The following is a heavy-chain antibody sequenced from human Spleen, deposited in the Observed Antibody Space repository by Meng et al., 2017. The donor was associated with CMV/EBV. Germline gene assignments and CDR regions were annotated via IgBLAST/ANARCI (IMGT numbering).Heavy chain of an antibody. CDR1: GLTIVNYT. CDR3: ARICVTGRACYHLDH. Sequence: GGSLRLSCAASGLTIVNYTMNWVRQAPGKGLEWVANIKQAGSEKHYVDSVKGRFTISRDNAKNSLHLQVNSLRVEDTAVYYCARICVTGRACYHLDHWGQGTLVTVSS. CDR2: IKQAGSEK. D-gene: IGHD2-15*01. J-gene: IGHJ4*02. V-gene: IGHV3-7*01.